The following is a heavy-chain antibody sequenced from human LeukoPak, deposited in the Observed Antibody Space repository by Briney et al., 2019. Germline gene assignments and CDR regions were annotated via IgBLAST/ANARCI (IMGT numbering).Heavy chain of an antibody. D-gene: IGHD5-18*01. V-gene: IGHV3-73*01. CDR2: IRSKANSYAT. Sequence: GGSLRLSCAASGFTFSGSAMHWVRQASGKGLEWVGRIRSKANSYATAYAASVKGRFTISRDDSKNTAYLQMNSLKTEDTAVYYCTRLSPRYSYGESGGYWGQGTLVTVSS. CDR1: GFTFSGSA. J-gene: IGHJ4*02. CDR3: TRLSPRYSYGESGGY.